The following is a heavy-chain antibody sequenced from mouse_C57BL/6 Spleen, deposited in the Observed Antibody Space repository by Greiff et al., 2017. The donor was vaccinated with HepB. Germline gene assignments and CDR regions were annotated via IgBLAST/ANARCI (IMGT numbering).Heavy chain of an antibody. J-gene: IGHJ2*01. Sequence: DVKLVESGGGLVKPGGSLKLSCAASGFTFSDYGMHWVRQAPEKGLEWVAYISSGSSTIYYADTVKGRFTISRDNAKNTLFLQMTSLRSEDTAMYYCARWGLRPFDYWGQGTTLTVSS. CDR2: ISSGSSTI. D-gene: IGHD2-4*01. CDR1: GFTFSDYG. CDR3: ARWGLRPFDY. V-gene: IGHV5-17*01.